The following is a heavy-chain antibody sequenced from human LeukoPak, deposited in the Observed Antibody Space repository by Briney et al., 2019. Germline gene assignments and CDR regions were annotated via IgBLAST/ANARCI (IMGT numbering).Heavy chain of an antibody. Sequence: ASVKVSCKASGYTFTDYFIHWVRQAPGQGLEWMGWINPDSGGTNYAQKLQGRVTMTRDSSVSTAYMALSRLRSDDTAVYYCVRVYCSGGSCYRVFDYWGQGTLVTVSS. D-gene: IGHD2-15*01. CDR2: INPDSGGT. CDR1: GYTFTDYF. J-gene: IGHJ4*02. V-gene: IGHV1-2*02. CDR3: VRVYCSGGSCYRVFDY.